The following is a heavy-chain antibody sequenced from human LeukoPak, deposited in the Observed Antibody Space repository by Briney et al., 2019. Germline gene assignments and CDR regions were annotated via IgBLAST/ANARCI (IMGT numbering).Heavy chain of an antibody. V-gene: IGHV7-4-1*02. Sequence: ASVKVSCKASGYTFTSYAMNWVRQAPGQGLEWMGWINTNTGNPTYAHGFTGRFVFSLDTSVSTAYLQISSLKAEDTAVYYCARDTIAARPDLNNWFDPWGQGTLVTVSS. CDR1: GYTFTSYA. CDR2: INTNTGNP. D-gene: IGHD6-6*01. J-gene: IGHJ5*02. CDR3: ARDTIAARPDLNNWFDP.